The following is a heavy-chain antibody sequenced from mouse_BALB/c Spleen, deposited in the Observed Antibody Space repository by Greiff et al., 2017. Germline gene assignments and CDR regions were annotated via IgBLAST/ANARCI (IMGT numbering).Heavy chain of an antibody. CDR1: GYTFTDYN. V-gene: IGHV1-18*01. CDR3: ARKGRPYYYAMDY. Sequence: EVQLVESGPELVKPGASVKIPCKASGYTFTDYNMDWVKQSHGKSLEWIGDINPNNGGTIYNQKFKGKATLTVDKSSSTAYMELRSLTSEDTAVYYCARKGRPYYYAMDYWGQGTSVTVSS. CDR2: INPNNGGT. J-gene: IGHJ4*01.